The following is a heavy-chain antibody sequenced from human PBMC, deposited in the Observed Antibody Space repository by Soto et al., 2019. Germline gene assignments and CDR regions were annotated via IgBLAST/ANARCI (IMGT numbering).Heavy chain of an antibody. CDR3: AHRPSYCSGGSCYSGFDY. J-gene: IGHJ4*02. CDR1: GFSLSTSGVG. Sequence: QITLKESGPPLVKPTQTLTLTCTFSGFSLSTSGVGVGWIRQPPGKALECLALIYWDDDKRYSPSLKSRLTITKDTSKNQVVLTMTNMDPVDTATYYCAHRPSYCSGGSCYSGFDYWGQGTLVTVSS. CDR2: IYWDDDK. V-gene: IGHV2-5*02. D-gene: IGHD2-15*01.